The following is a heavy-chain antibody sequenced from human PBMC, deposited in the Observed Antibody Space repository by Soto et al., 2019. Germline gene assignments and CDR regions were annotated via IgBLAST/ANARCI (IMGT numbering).Heavy chain of an antibody. CDR3: AREPYDYIWGSYRDPTDY. Sequence: PGGSLRLSCAASGFTFSSYSMNWVRQAPRKGLEWVSYISSSSSTIYYADSVKGRFTISRDNAKNSLYLQMNSLRAEDTAVYYCAREPYDYIWGSYRDPTDYWGQGTLVTVSS. V-gene: IGHV3-48*01. J-gene: IGHJ4*02. CDR1: GFTFSSYS. CDR2: ISSSSSTI. D-gene: IGHD3-16*01.